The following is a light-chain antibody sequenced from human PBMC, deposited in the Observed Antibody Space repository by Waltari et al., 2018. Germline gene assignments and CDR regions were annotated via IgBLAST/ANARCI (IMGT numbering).Light chain of an antibody. CDR3: QKYDNLPLT. CDR1: QDIKKY. CDR2: DAS. V-gene: IGKV1-33*01. J-gene: IGKJ4*01. Sequence: DIQMTQSPSSLSASVGDRVTITCQASQDIKKYLSWYQQKPGKAPNLLIYDASKLQTGVPSRFSGRGSETDFTLTISRLHPEDIATYYCQKYDNLPLTYGGGTKVEIK.